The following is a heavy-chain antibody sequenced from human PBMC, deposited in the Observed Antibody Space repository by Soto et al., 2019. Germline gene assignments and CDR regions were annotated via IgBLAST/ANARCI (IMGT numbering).Heavy chain of an antibody. Sequence: QVPLVQSGAEVKKPGSSVTVSCKASGGTFSSYAIHWVRQAPGQGLEWMGGIIPMYGPAKYVQRVQGRVTITADESTTTVYMELTSLTSQDTAVYYCARVTSMVRGVIDNWFDPWGHGTLVTVSS. CDR2: IIPMYGPA. D-gene: IGHD3-10*01. J-gene: IGHJ5*02. CDR3: ARVTSMVRGVIDNWFDP. V-gene: IGHV1-69*01. CDR1: GGTFSSYA.